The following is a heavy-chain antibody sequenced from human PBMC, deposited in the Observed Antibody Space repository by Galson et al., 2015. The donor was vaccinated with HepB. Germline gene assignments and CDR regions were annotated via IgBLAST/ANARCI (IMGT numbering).Heavy chain of an antibody. CDR3: ARSGYSSGWYPWYFDL. Sequence: PALVKPTQTLTLTCTFSGFSLSTTEMRVSWIRQPPGKALEWLARIDWDDDKFYSTSLKTRPTISKDTSKNQVVLTMTNMDPVDTATYYCARSGYSSGWYPWYFDLWGRGTLVTVSS. D-gene: IGHD6-19*01. CDR1: GFSLSTTEMR. CDR2: IDWDDDK. J-gene: IGHJ2*01. V-gene: IGHV2-70*04.